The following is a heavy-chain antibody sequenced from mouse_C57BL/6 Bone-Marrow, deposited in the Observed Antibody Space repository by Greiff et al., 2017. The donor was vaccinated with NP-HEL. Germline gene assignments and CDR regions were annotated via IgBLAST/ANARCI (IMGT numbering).Heavy chain of an antibody. V-gene: IGHV1-54*01. J-gene: IGHJ2*01. CDR1: GYAFTNYL. CDR3: AIYSNYGYDY. D-gene: IGHD2-5*01. CDR2: INPGSGGT. Sequence: VQLQQSGAELVRPGTSVKVSCKASGYAFTNYLIEWVKQRPGQGLEWIGVINPGSGGTNYNEKFKGKATLTADKSSSTAYMQLSSLTSEDSAVYFCAIYSNYGYDYWGQGTTLTVSS.